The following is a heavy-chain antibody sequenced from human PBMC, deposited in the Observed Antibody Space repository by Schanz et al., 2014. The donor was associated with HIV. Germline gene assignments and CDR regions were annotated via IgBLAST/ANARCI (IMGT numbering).Heavy chain of an antibody. CDR1: GFIFSDHF. CDR3: RGYRFYYGVDF. J-gene: IGHJ6*02. Sequence: EVEEVEYGGGLVQPGGSLRLSCTKAGFIFSDHFMGWVRQAPGKGLEWVARSRVKSDSYATEYAASVTGRFTISRDDSKNSVYVQMNSLNIEDTSVYYCRGYRFYYGVDFWGQGTTVTVS. V-gene: IGHV3-72*01. D-gene: IGHD5-18*01. CDR2: SRVKSDSYAT.